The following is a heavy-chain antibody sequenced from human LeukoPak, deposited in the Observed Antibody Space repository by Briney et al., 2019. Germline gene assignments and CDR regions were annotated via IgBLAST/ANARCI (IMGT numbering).Heavy chain of an antibody. CDR3: ARGGYSGYDYLDHYYYGMDV. Sequence: GGPLRLSCAASGYPFSRYEMNWVRQAPGKGREWVSYISSSDSTIYYADSVKGRFTNSRDNAKNSLYLQMNSLRAEDKAVYYCARGGYSGYDYLDHYYYGMDVWGQGTTVTVSS. D-gene: IGHD5-12*01. CDR1: GYPFSRYE. CDR2: ISSSDSTI. V-gene: IGHV3-48*03. J-gene: IGHJ6*02.